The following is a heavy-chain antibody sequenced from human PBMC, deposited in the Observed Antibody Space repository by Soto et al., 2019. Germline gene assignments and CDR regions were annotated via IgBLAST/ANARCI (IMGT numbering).Heavy chain of an antibody. J-gene: IGHJ6*02. Sequence: EVQLVESGGGVVRPGGSLRLSCAASGFTFDDYGMSWVRQTPGKGLEWVAGIDWNGDTSGYTDSVKGRFTISRDNARNSLCLQMNSLRAEDTALYYCARRWFGEYYYFGLDVWGQGTTVTVSS. D-gene: IGHD3-10*01. CDR1: GFTFDDYG. V-gene: IGHV3-20*04. CDR2: IDWNGDTS. CDR3: ARRWFGEYYYFGLDV.